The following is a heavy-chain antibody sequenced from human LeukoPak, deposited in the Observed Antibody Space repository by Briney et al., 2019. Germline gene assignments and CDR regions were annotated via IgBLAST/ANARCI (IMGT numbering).Heavy chain of an antibody. Sequence: GGSLRLSCAASGFTFSSYAMSWVRQAPGKGLEWVSAISGSGGSTYYADSVKGRFTISRDNSKNTLYLQMISLRAEDTAVYYCAKDNRRAHYFDYWGQGTLVTVSS. CDR1: GFTFSSYA. V-gene: IGHV3-23*01. J-gene: IGHJ4*02. CDR2: ISGSGGST. CDR3: AKDNRRAHYFDY.